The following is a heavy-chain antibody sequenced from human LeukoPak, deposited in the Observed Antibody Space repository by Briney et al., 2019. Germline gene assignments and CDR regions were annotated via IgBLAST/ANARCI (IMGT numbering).Heavy chain of an antibody. CDR3: AREGVTPSWEGYYYHYMDG. CDR2: IHTSGST. V-gene: IGHV4-4*07. J-gene: IGHJ6*03. Sequence: SETLSLTCTLSGGSINSNYWSWIRQPAGKGLEWIGRIHTSGSTNYNPSLNSRVTMSVDTSKNQFSLYLISVTAADSAVYYCAREGVTPSWEGYYYHYMDGWGKGTTVTVSS. D-gene: IGHD1-26*01. CDR1: GGSINSNY.